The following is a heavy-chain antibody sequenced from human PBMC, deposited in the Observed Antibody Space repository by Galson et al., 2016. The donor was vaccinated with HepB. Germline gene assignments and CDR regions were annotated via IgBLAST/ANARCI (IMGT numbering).Heavy chain of an antibody. V-gene: IGHV1-2*02. D-gene: IGHD3/OR15-3a*01. J-gene: IGHJ3*02. CDR2: INPNRGDT. CDR3: GSLLYDFTVTKTFNI. CDR1: GYTFTGYY. Sequence: SVKVSCKASGYTFTGYYMHWVRQAPGQGLEWMGWINPNRGDTNYAQKFQGRVTLTRDTSISTAYMELSRLRSDDTAVYYCGSLLYDFTVTKTFNIWGPGTMVTVSS.